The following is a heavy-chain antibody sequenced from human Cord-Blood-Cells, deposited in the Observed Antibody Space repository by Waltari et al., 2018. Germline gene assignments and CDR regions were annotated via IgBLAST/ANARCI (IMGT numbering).Heavy chain of an antibody. CDR2: IIPIFGTA. D-gene: IGHD3-3*01. Sequence: QVQLVQSGAEVKKPGSSVKVSCKASGGTFSSYAISWVRQAPGQGLEWMGGIIPIFGTANYAQKFQGRVTITADESTSTAYMELSSLRSEDTAVYYCARQYAYDYDFWSGYYAFDIWGQGTMVTVSS. V-gene: IGHV1-69*01. J-gene: IGHJ3*02. CDR1: GGTFSSYA. CDR3: ARQYAYDYDFWSGYYAFDI.